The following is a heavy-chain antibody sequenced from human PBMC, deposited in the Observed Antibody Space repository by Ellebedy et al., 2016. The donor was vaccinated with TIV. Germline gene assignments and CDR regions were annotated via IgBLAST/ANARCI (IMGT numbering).Heavy chain of an antibody. CDR1: GGLISSSSYY. CDR2: IFYSGRT. D-gene: IGHD2-21*02. CDR3: ARHRLLEYCGGDCYTNAFDI. V-gene: IGHV4-39*01. J-gene: IGHJ3*02. Sequence: SETLSLXXTVSGGLISSSSYYWGWIRQPPGKGLEWIGSIFYSGRTYYNPSLKSRVTISVDTSKNQFSLKLSSVTAADTAVYYCARHRLLEYCGGDCYTNAFDIWGQGTMVTVSS.